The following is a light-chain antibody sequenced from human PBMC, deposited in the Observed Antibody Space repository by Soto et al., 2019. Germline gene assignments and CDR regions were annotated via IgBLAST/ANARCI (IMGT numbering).Light chain of an antibody. Sequence: EIVMTQSPATLSVSPGERATLSCRASQSVSSNLAWYQQKPGQAPRLLIYGAATRATVIPARFSGSGSGKEFTLTISSLQSEDYVVYYCQQYNNWPITFGQGTRLEIK. V-gene: IGKV3-15*01. J-gene: IGKJ5*01. CDR2: GAA. CDR3: QQYNNWPIT. CDR1: QSVSSN.